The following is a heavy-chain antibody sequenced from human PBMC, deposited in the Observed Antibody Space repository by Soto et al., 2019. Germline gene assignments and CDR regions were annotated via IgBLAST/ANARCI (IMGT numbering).Heavy chain of an antibody. CDR1: GGTISSGDYH. D-gene: IGHD3-16*01. Sequence: PSETLSLTCTVSGGTISSGDYHWSWIRQPPGKGLEWIGNIHNSGNIYYNPSLKSRLSISVDTSKNQFSLKLSSVTAADTAVYYCARQDYEYSNFDYWGQGTLLTVSS. CDR3: ARQDYEYSNFDY. CDR2: IHNSGNI. V-gene: IGHV4-30-4*01. J-gene: IGHJ4*02.